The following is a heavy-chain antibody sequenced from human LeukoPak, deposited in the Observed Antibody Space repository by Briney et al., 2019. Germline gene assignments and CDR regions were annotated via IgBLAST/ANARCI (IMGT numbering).Heavy chain of an antibody. CDR3: ARDLHYGDPRGEHDY. CDR2: ISSSSSTI. J-gene: IGHJ4*02. Sequence: TGGSLRLSCAASGFTFSSYSMNWVRQAPGKGLEWVSYISSSSSTIYYADPVKGRFTISRDNAKNSLYLQMNSLRAEDTAVYYCARDLHYGDPRGEHDYWGQGTLVTVSS. CDR1: GFTFSSYS. D-gene: IGHD4-17*01. V-gene: IGHV3-48*01.